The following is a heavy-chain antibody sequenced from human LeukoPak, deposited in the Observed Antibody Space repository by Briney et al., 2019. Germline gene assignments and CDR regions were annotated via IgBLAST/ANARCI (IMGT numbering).Heavy chain of an antibody. CDR1: GFTFSDYA. V-gene: IGHV3-30-3*01. J-gene: IGHJ3*02. CDR2: ISYDGSNK. D-gene: IGHD3-3*01. CDR3: AREREYYDFWSGSQAAFDI. Sequence: GGSLRLSCAASGFTFSDYAMSWVRQAPGKGLEWVAVISYDGSNKYYADSVKGRFTISRDNSKNTLYLQMNSLRAEDTAVYYCAREREYYDFWSGSQAAFDIWGQGTMVTVSS.